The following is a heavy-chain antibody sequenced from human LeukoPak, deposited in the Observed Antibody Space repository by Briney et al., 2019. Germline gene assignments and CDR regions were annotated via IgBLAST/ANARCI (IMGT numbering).Heavy chain of an antibody. D-gene: IGHD1-26*01. J-gene: IGHJ4*02. Sequence: GGSLRLSCAASGFTVSSNYMSWVRQAPGKGLEWVSVIYSGGSTYYTDSVKGRFTISRDSSKNTLSLQMNSLRAEDTAVYYCAGGGSRRTLFDYWGQGTLVTVSS. CDR2: IYSGGST. V-gene: IGHV3-66*01. CDR3: AGGGSRRTLFDY. CDR1: GFTVSSNY.